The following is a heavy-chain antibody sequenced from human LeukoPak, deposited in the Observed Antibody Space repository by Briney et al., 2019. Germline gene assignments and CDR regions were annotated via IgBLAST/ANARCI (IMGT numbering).Heavy chain of an antibody. CDR3: ARDQGHYYDSSGYYTFYYYYGMDV. CDR1: GGSLSSGGYY. D-gene: IGHD3-22*01. J-gene: IGHJ6*01. Sequence: SQTLCLTCTVSGGSLSSGGYYWNSIRQHPGKGLGWLGSTYYGGNTYSHPSLMGRVTISVDPCKNQFSLKLSSVTAADTSVYYCARDQGHYYDSSGYYTFYYYYGMDVWGQGTTVTVSS. V-gene: IGHV4-31*03. CDR2: TYYGGNT.